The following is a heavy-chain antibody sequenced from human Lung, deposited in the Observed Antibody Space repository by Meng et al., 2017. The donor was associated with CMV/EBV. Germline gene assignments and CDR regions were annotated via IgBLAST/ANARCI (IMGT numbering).Heavy chain of an antibody. CDR1: GFTFSTYW. CDR2: INSDGST. CDR3: VLSPYSRSHQ. J-gene: IGHJ4*02. D-gene: IGHD6-6*01. Sequence: GESLKISCAASGFTFSTYWMHWVRQAPGKGLVWVSRINSDGSTRYADSVRGRFTISRDNAKNTLYLQMNSLRAEDTAVYYCVLSPYSRSHQWGQGTLVNVAS. V-gene: IGHV3-74*01.